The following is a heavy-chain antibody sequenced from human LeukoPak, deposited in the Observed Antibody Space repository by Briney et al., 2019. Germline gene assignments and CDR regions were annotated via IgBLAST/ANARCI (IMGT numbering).Heavy chain of an antibody. J-gene: IGHJ4*02. CDR2: INHSGST. V-gene: IGHV4-34*01. CDR1: GGSFSGYY. Sequence: SETLSLTRAVYGGSFSGYYWSWIRQPPGKGLEWIGEINHSGSTNLHPSLKSRVTISLDTSKNQFSLKLSSVTAADSAVHYCAARIAAAGQIDYWGQGTLVTVSS. D-gene: IGHD6-13*01. CDR3: AARIAAAGQIDY.